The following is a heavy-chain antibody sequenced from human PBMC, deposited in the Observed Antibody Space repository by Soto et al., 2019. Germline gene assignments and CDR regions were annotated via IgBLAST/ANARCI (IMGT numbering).Heavy chain of an antibody. CDR1: GCSISGSY. CDR3: ARSVAVPGAHIDY. CDR2: VYYTVST. D-gene: IGHD6-19*01. Sequence: PSETLSLSCSVSGCSISGSYWSWIRHSPGKGLEWLGYVYYTVSTNYSPSLRSRVSISVDTSKNEFSLRLSSVTAADTAVYFCARSVAVPGAHIDYWGQGTQVTVSS. J-gene: IGHJ4*02. V-gene: IGHV4-59*01.